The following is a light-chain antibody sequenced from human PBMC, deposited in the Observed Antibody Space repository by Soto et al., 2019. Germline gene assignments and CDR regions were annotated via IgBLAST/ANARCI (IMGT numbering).Light chain of an antibody. CDR1: QSVSSN. CDR2: GAS. J-gene: IGKJ1*01. CDR3: QQYNKWWT. V-gene: IGKV3-15*01. Sequence: EIVMTQPLATLSVSPGERATLSCRASQSVSSNLAWYQQKPGQAPRLLIYGASTRATGIPARFSGSGSGTEFTLTISSLQSEDFAVYYCQQYNKWWTFGQGTNVDI.